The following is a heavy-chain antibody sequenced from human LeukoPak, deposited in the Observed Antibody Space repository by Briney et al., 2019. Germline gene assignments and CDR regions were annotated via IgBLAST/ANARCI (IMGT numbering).Heavy chain of an antibody. CDR3: ARRKADRPRNYYIDY. Sequence: PSETLSLTCTDPGGSVSIGRYQWSWVRQPPGPGLEXIXDIQYNGPPAYNPSLQNRVIILRDESRNQFSLRLSSVTAADTAVYFCARRKADRPRNYYIDYWGQGILVTVSS. CDR1: GGSVSIGRYQ. D-gene: IGHD6-6*01. CDR2: IQYNGPP. V-gene: IGHV4-61*01. J-gene: IGHJ4*02.